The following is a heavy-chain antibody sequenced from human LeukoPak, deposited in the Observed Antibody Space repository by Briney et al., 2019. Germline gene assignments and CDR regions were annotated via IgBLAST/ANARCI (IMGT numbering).Heavy chain of an antibody. J-gene: IGHJ3*02. CDR1: GGSISSYY. D-gene: IGHD2-2*02. V-gene: IGHV4-59*01. Sequence: SETLSLTCTVSGGSISSYYRSWIRQPPGKGLEWIGYIYYSGSTNYNPSLKSRVTISVDTSKNQFSLKLVFVTAADTAVYYCGSYCSSPTFYTVDAFDIWGKGTMVTVSS. CDR3: GSYCSSPTFYTVDAFDI. CDR2: IYYSGST.